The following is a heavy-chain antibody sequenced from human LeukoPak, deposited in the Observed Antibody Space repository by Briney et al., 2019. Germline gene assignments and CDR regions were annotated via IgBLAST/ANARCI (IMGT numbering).Heavy chain of an antibody. J-gene: IGHJ4*02. Sequence: GGSLRLSCAASGFNFSNDWMSWVRQAPGKGLAWVGRIKSKTDGGTTDYAAPVKGRFTISRDDSKNTLYLQKNSLKAEDIAVYYCTREILLSPFVYWGQGTLVTVSS. CDR1: GFNFSNDW. D-gene: IGHD3-10*01. V-gene: IGHV3-15*01. CDR2: IKSKTDGGTT. CDR3: TREILLSPFVY.